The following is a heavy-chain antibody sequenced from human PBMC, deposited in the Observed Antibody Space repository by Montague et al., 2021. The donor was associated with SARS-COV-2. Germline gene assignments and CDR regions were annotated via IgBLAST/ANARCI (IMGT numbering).Heavy chain of an antibody. CDR1: GFTFSSYA. CDR2: ISYDGSNK. Sequence: SLRLSCAASGFTFSSYAMHWVRQAPSKGLEWVAVISYDGSNKYYADSVKGRFTISRDNSKNTLYLQMNSLRAEDTAVYYCVGELLLIYGMDVWGQGTTVTVSS. CDR3: VGELLLIYGMDV. V-gene: IGHV3-30*04. J-gene: IGHJ6*02. D-gene: IGHD3-10*01.